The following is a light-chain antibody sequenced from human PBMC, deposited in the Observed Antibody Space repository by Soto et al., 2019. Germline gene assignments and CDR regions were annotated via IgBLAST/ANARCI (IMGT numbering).Light chain of an antibody. V-gene: IGLV1-40*01. CDR1: SSNIGAGYD. CDR3: QSYDSSLNEV. J-gene: IGLJ1*01. Sequence: QAVVTQPPSVSGAPGQRVTISCTGSSSNIGAGYDVHWYQQLPGTAPKLLIYGNSNRPSGVPDRFSGSKSGTSASLAITGLQAEDEADYYCQSYDSSLNEVFGTGTKVTVL. CDR2: GNS.